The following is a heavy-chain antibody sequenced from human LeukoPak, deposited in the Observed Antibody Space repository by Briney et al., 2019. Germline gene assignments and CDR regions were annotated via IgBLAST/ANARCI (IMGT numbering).Heavy chain of an antibody. Sequence: PGGSLRLSCAASGFTFSSYEMNWVRQAPGKGLEWVSYISSSGSTIYYADSVKGRFTISRDNAKNSLYLQMNSLKTEDTAVYYCTTESPHFDYWGQGTLVTVSS. CDR3: TTESPHFDY. J-gene: IGHJ4*02. CDR1: GFTFSSYE. CDR2: ISSSGSTI. V-gene: IGHV3-48*03. D-gene: IGHD1-14*01.